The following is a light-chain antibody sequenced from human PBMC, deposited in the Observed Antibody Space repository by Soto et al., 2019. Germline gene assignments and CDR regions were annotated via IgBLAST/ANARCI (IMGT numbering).Light chain of an antibody. CDR2: AAS. Sequence: DIQMTQSPSSLSASVGDTVTITCRASQSVTSYLNLYQQKPGKAPKLLIFAASSLQSGGQSRFSGGGTGSGTHVSRSISCLQPEDFATYSCQQSYSAPGMSAFGQGTKLQIK. CDR3: QQSYSAPGMSA. J-gene: IGKJ2*01. CDR1: QSVTSY. V-gene: IGKV1-39*01.